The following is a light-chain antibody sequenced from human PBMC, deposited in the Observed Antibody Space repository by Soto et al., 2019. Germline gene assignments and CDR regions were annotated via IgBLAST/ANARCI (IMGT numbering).Light chain of an antibody. V-gene: IGKV1-5*01. Sequence: DIQMTQSPSTLSASVGDRVTITCRASQSLGGWLAWYQQKPGKAPKFLIYDVSNLESGVPSRFSGSGSGTEFTLTISSLQPGDYATYYCQHYNSYPWTFGQGTKVDIK. CDR1: QSLGGW. J-gene: IGKJ1*01. CDR3: QHYNSYPWT. CDR2: DVS.